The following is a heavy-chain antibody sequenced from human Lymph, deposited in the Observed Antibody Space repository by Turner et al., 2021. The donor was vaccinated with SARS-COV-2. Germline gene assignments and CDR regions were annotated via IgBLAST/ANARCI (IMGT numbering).Heavy chain of an antibody. CDR2: ISSSSSYI. CDR3: ARDIPTTADYFDY. CDR1: GFTFSTYS. D-gene: IGHD4-17*01. Sequence: EVQLVESGGGLVKPGGSLRLSCSASGFTFSTYSMNWVRQDPGKGLEWISSISSSSSYIYYADSVKGRFTISRDEAKNSLYLQMNSMRAEDTAVYYCARDIPTTADYFDYWGQGTLVTVSS. J-gene: IGHJ4*02. V-gene: IGHV3-21*01.